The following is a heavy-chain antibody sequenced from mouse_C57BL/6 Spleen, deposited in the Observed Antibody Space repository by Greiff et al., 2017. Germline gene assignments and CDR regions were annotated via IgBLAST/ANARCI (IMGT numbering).Heavy chain of an antibody. Sequence: GGGLVQPKGSLKLSCAASGFSFNTYAMNWVRQAPGKGLEWVARIRSKSNNYATYYADSVKDRFTISRDDSESMLYLQMNNLKTEDTAMYYCVRQYGYFDYWGQGTTLTVSS. V-gene: IGHV10-1*01. CDR2: IRSKSNNYAT. CDR3: VRQYGYFDY. J-gene: IGHJ2*01. D-gene: IGHD1-1*01. CDR1: GFSFNTYA.